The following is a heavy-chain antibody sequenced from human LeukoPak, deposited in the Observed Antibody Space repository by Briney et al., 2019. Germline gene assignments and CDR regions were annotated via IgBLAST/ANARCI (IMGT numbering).Heavy chain of an antibody. CDR1: GFTFSSYA. J-gene: IGHJ4*02. CDR3: AKGGATDYYDSSGYYYPFDY. V-gene: IGHV3-23*01. D-gene: IGHD3-22*01. CDR2: ISGSGGST. Sequence: PGGSLRLSCAASGFTFSSYAMSWVRQAPGKGLEWVSAISGSGGSTYYADSVKGRFTISRDNSKNTLYLQMNSLRAEDTAVYYCAKGGATDYYDSSGYYYPFDYWGQGTLVTVSS.